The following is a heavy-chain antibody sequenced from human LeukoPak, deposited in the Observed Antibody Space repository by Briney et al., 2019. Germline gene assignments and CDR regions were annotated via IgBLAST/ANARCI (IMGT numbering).Heavy chain of an antibody. CDR1: GGSISRGGYY. D-gene: IGHD6-13*01. J-gene: IGHJ4*02. V-gene: IGHV4-31*03. CDR2: IDYSGST. Sequence: PSETLSLTCTVSGGSISRGGYYWGWIRQHPGKGLEWIGYIDYSGSTYYNPSLTSRVTISVDTSKNQFSLKLSSVTAADTAVYYCARDAGEQLAFDYWGQGTLVTVSS. CDR3: ARDAGEQLAFDY.